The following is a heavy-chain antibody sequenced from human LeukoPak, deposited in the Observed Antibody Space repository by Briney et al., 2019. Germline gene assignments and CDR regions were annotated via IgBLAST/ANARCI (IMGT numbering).Heavy chain of an antibody. CDR1: GFTFNTHA. V-gene: IGHV3-23*01. CDR2: ISPSGGNG. J-gene: IGHJ4*02. Sequence: GGSLRLSCAASGFTFNTHAMSWVRQAPGKGLEWVAAISPSGGNGYYADSVKGRFTISRDNSKNTLYLQMNSLRAEDTAVYYCAKDQSVVITSVGDYWGQGTLVTVSS. CDR3: AKDQSVVITSVGDY. D-gene: IGHD3-22*01.